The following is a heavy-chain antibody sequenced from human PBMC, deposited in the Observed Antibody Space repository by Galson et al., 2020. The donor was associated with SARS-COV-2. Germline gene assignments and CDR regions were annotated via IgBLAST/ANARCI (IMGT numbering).Heavy chain of an antibody. CDR3: AGRVAGAGSLHI. V-gene: IGHV6-1*01. CDR1: GDSVSSNSTA. D-gene: IGHD6-13*01. J-gene: IGHJ3*02. CDR2: TYYRSQWST. Sequence: SQTLSLTCAISGDSVSSNSTAWNWTRQSPSSGLEWLGRTYYRSQWSTDYAVSVKSRITSNPGTSKNQFSLQLNSVTPEDTAIYYCAGRVAGAGSLHIWGQGTMVIVSS.